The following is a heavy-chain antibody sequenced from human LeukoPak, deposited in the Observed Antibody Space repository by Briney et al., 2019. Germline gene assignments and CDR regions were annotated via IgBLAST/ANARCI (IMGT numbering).Heavy chain of an antibody. CDR3: ESPNCSSTSCYIGY. CDR2: IWYDGSNK. D-gene: IGHD2-2*02. J-gene: IGHJ4*02. V-gene: IGHV3-33*01. Sequence: GRSLRLSCAASGFTFSSYGMHWVRQAPGKGLEWVAVIWYDGSNKYYADSVKGRFTIPRDNSKKTLYLQMNSLRAEDTPVYYCESPNCSSTSCYIGYWGKGALVTASS. CDR1: GFTFSSYG.